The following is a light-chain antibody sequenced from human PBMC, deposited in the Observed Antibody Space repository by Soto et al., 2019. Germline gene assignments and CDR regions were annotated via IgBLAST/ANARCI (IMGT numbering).Light chain of an antibody. J-gene: IGKJ1*01. CDR2: GTS. Sequence: EPVLTQSPGTLSLSPGERATLSCRSGRRVPITALTWYQQKPGQPPRLLIYGTSNRATGIPERFSGSGSGTDFTLSISSLEPEDFAMYYCQQYGKMFGQGTKVEL. CDR1: RRVPITA. CDR3: QQYGKM. V-gene: IGKV3-20*01.